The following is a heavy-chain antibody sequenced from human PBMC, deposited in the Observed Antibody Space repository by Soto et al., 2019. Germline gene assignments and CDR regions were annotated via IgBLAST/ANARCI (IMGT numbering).Heavy chain of an antibody. J-gene: IGHJ4*02. CDR1: GGSVSSNIAA. CDR3: AREYCSGTSCSIFDY. D-gene: IGHD2-2*01. CDR2: TYYRSKWYT. Sequence: SQTLSLTCAMSGGSVSSNIAAWNCIRQSPARGLEWLGRTYYRSKWYTDYAVSVKSRITINPDTSKNQFSLQLNSVTPEDTAVYLCAREYCSGTSCSIFDYWGQGTLVTVS. V-gene: IGHV6-1*01.